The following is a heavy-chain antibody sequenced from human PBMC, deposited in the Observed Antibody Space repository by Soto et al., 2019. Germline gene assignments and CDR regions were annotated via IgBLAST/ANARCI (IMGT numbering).Heavy chain of an antibody. CDR2: INPNSGGT. Sequence: ASVKVSCKASGYTFTGYYMHWVRQAPGQGLEWMGWINPNSGGTNYAQKFQGWVTMTRDTSISTAYMEPSRLRSDDTAVYYCARASVAYGDYGRYYYYMDVWGKGTTVTVSS. J-gene: IGHJ6*03. CDR3: ARASVAYGDYGRYYYYMDV. V-gene: IGHV1-2*04. D-gene: IGHD4-17*01. CDR1: GYTFTGYY.